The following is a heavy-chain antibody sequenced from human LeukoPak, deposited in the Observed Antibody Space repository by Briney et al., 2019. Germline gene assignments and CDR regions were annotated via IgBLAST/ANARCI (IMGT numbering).Heavy chain of an antibody. J-gene: IGHJ4*02. CDR3: AKRGVVIRVILVGFHKEANYFDS. Sequence: GGSLRLSCAVSGITLSNYGMSWVRQAPGKGLEWVAGISDSGGRTNYADSVKGRFTISRDNPKNTLYLQMNSLRVEDTAVYFCAKRGVVIRVILVGFHKEANYFDSWGQGALVTVSS. V-gene: IGHV3-23*01. D-gene: IGHD3-22*01. CDR1: GITLSNYG. CDR2: ISDSGGRT.